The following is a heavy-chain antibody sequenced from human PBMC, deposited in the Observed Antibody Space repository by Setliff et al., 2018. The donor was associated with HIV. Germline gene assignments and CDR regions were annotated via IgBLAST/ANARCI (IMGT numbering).Heavy chain of an antibody. Sequence: WASVKVSCKVSGYTLTELSIHWVRQAPGKGLEWMGGFDPEYDKTFYAQKFQGRVTMSEDTSTDTAYMELTSLRSEDTAVYYCATRANDSSGYLRSRVSGAAFDIWGQGTMVTVSS. J-gene: IGHJ3*02. D-gene: IGHD3-22*01. CDR1: GYTLTELS. CDR3: ATRANDSSGYLRSRVSGAAFDI. CDR2: FDPEYDKT. V-gene: IGHV1-24*01.